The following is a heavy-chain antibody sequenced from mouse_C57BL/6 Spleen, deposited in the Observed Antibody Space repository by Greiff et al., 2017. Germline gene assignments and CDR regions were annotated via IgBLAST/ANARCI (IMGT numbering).Heavy chain of an antibody. Sequence: QVQLQQSGAELVKPGASVKMSCKASGYTFTSYWITWVKQRPGQGLEWIGDIYPGSGSTNYNEKFKGKATLTVDTSSSTAYMQLSSLTSEDSAVYYCAREVDYLDDWGQGTTLTVSS. CDR3: AREVDYLDD. CDR1: GYTFTSYW. CDR2: IYPGSGST. J-gene: IGHJ2*01. V-gene: IGHV1-55*01.